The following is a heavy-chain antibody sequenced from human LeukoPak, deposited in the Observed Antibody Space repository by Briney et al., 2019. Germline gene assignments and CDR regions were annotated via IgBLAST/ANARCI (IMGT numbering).Heavy chain of an antibody. CDR1: GGSISSGGYY. Sequence: SETLSLTCTVSGGSISSGGYYWSWIRQPPGKGLEWIGYIYHSGSTYYNPSLKSRVTISVDRSKNQFSLKLSSVTAADTAVYYCARARREDGYCSSTSCYRGQYYFDYWGQGTLVTVSS. V-gene: IGHV4-30-2*01. CDR2: IYHSGST. J-gene: IGHJ4*02. D-gene: IGHD2-2*02. CDR3: ARARREDGYCSSTSCYRGQYYFDY.